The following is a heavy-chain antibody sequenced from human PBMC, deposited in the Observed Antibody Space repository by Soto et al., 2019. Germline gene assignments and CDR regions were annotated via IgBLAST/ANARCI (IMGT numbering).Heavy chain of an antibody. Sequence: GGSRRLSCAASGFTVSPRHMYWVRQAPGKGLEWVSYISSSSTIYYADSVKGRFTISRDNAKNSLYLQMNSLRDEDTAVYYCARWRWELLGWYFDLWGRGTLVTVSS. V-gene: IGHV3-48*02. D-gene: IGHD1-26*01. J-gene: IGHJ2*01. CDR3: ARWRWELLGWYFDL. CDR2: ISSSSTI. CDR1: GFTVSPRH.